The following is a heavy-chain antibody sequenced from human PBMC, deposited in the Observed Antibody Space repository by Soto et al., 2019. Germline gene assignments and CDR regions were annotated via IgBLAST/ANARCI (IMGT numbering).Heavy chain of an antibody. D-gene: IGHD5-12*01. CDR3: ARDSGYDYRLDF. CDR2: ISGDGSAI. V-gene: IGHV3-48*02. CDR1: GFTFTSHA. J-gene: IGHJ4*02. Sequence: EVQLVESGGGLVQPGGSLRLSCLGSGFTFTSHAINWVRQAPGKGLEWVSYISGDGSAIFEADYVKGRFAVSRDNAKTSLYLQMNSLRDEDTAVYYCARDSGYDYRLDFWGQGTLVTVSS.